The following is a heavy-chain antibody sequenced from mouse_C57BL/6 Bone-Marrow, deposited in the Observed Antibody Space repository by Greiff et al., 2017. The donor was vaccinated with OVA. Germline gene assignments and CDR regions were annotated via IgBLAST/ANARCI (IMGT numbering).Heavy chain of an antibody. CDR2: SRPKANDYTT. Sequence: EVKVVESGGGLVQSGRSLRLSCATSGFTFSDFYMEWVSQAPGKGLEWIAASRPKANDYTTEYSASVKGRFIVSRDTSQSILYLQMNALIAEDTAIDYCARVALYWYIDVWGTGTTVTVSS. V-gene: IGHV7-1*01. CDR1: GFTFSDFY. J-gene: IGHJ1*03. CDR3: ARVALYWYIDV.